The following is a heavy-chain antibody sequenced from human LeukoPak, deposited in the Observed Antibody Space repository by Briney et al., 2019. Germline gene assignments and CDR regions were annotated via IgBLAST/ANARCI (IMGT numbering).Heavy chain of an antibody. Sequence: GGSLRLSCAASGFIFTNYGMHWVRQAPGKGLEWVAVISYDGSNKYYIDSVKGRFTISRDNSKNTLSLQMNSLRAEDTAVYYCAKASIYVYYGMDVWGQGTTVIVSS. V-gene: IGHV3-30*18. CDR3: AKASIYVYYGMDV. D-gene: IGHD3-16*02. CDR2: ISYDGSNK. CDR1: GFIFTNYG. J-gene: IGHJ6*02.